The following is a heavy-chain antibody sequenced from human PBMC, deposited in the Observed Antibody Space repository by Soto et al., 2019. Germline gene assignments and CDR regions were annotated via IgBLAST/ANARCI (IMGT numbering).Heavy chain of an antibody. CDR2: IIPIFGTA. J-gene: IGHJ6*01. CDR3: ARVPSYDSSGYYGMDV. V-gene: IGHV1-69*13. D-gene: IGHD3-22*01. Sequence: SVKVSCKASGGTFSSYAISWVRQAPGQGLEWMGGIIPIFGTANYAQKFQGRVTITADESTSTAYMELSRLRSDDTAVYYCARVPSYDSSGYYGMDVWGQGTTVTVSS. CDR1: GGTFSSYA.